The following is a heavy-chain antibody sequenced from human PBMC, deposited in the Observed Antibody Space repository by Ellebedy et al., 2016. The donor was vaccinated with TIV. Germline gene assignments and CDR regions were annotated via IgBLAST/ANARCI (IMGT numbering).Heavy chain of an antibody. CDR3: ARGVLSGY. D-gene: IGHD2/OR15-2a*01. Sequence: PGGSLRLSCAASGFTVSNNYISWVRQAPGKGLELVSVIYSGVSTYYADSVKGRFTISRDNSKNTVYLQMNSLRAEDTAVYYCARGVLSGYWGQGTLVTVSS. CDR2: IYSGVST. J-gene: IGHJ4*02. V-gene: IGHV3-53*01. CDR1: GFTVSNNY.